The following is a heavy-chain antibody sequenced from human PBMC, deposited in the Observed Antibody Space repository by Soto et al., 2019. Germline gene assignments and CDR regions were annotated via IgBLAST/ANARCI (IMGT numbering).Heavy chain of an antibody. V-gene: IGHV4-59*01. CDR3: ARVNYGDYYYGMDV. D-gene: IGHD4-17*01. Sequence: TETLSLTCTVSGGSINYSYWTWIRQPPGKGLEWIGYISYTGSANYNASLKSRLTISVDTSKNQFSLKLSSVTAADTALYYCARVNYGDYYYGMDVWGQGTTVTVSS. J-gene: IGHJ6*02. CDR1: GGSINYSY. CDR2: ISYTGSA.